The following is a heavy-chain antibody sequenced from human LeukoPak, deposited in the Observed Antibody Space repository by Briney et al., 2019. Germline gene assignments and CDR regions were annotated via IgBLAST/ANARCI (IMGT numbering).Heavy chain of an antibody. CDR1: GFTFSDHV. J-gene: IGHJ4*02. V-gene: IGHV3-30-3*01. Sequence: GGSLRLSCAASGFTFSDHVMHWVRQAPDKGLEWVAMISYDGNNKYYADSVKGRFTISRDNSKDTLYLQMNSLRAEDTTVYYCARGAGYNYPYYFDYWGQGTLVTVSS. CDR3: ARGAGYNYPYYFDY. CDR2: ISYDGNNK. D-gene: IGHD5-24*01.